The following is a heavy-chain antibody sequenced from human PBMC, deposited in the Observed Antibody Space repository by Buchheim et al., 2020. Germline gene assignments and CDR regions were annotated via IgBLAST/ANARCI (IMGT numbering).Heavy chain of an antibody. D-gene: IGHD6-13*01. CDR2: INIDGSST. J-gene: IGHJ6*03. CDR1: GFTFSSYW. Sequence: EVQLVESGGGLVQPGGSLRLSCAASGFTFSSYWMHWVRQAPGKGLVWVSRINIDGSSTSYADSVKGRFTISRDKAKNTLYLQMNSLRAEDTAVYYCARDQGDSSSWYYYYYYMDVWGKGTT. CDR3: ARDQGDSSSWYYYYYYMDV. V-gene: IGHV3-74*01.